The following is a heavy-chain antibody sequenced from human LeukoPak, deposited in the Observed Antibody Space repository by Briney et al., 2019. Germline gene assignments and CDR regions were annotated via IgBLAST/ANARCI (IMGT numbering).Heavy chain of an antibody. D-gene: IGHD6-19*01. J-gene: IGHJ5*02. CDR2: IYYSGST. CDR1: GGSISSYY. Sequence: SETLSLTCTVSGGSISSYYWSWIRQPPGKGLEWIGYIYYSGSTNYNPSLKSRVTISVDTSKNQFSLKLSSVTAADTAVYYCARYSVAGTSGWFDPWGQGTLVTVSS. V-gene: IGHV4-59*01. CDR3: ARYSVAGTSGWFDP.